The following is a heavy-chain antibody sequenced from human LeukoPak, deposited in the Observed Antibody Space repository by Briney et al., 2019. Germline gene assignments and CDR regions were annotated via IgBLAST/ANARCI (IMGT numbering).Heavy chain of an antibody. J-gene: IGHJ2*01. D-gene: IGHD3-22*01. V-gene: IGHV4-59*01. Sequence: SETLSLTCTVSGGSISSYSWNWVRQPPGKGLEWIGYISYSGSTSYNSSFNSRVTISLDTSKKQVSLKLSFVTAADTAVYFCARGVGSGGYYGSNHWHLDLWGRGTLVTVSS. CDR3: ARGVGSGGYYGSNHWHLDL. CDR1: GGSISSYS. CDR2: ISYSGST.